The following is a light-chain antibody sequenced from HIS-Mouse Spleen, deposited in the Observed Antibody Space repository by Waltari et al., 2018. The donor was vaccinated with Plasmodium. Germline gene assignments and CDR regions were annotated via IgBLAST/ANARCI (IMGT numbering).Light chain of an antibody. CDR1: ALPNKY. Sequence: SYELTQPPSVSVSPGQTARITCSGDALPNKYAYWYQQKSGQAPVLVIYEDSKRPSGIAEGFSGSSSGTMATLTISGAQVEDEADYYCYSTDSSGNHRVFGGGTKLTVL. CDR3: YSTDSSGNHRV. J-gene: IGLJ3*02. CDR2: EDS. V-gene: IGLV3-10*01.